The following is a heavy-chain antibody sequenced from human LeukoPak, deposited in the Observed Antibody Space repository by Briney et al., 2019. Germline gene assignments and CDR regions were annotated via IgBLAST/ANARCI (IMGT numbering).Heavy chain of an antibody. CDR2: ISGNGGSA. J-gene: IGHJ6*03. CDR3: AKIPRGGYMDV. V-gene: IGHV3-23*01. Sequence: PGGSLRLSCAASGFTFSNYAMSWVRQAPGKGLEWVSIISGNGGSAYYADSVKGRFTISRDNSKNTLYLQMNSLRAEDTAVYYCAKIPRGGYMDVWGKGTTVIVSS. CDR1: GFTFSNYA. D-gene: IGHD2-15*01.